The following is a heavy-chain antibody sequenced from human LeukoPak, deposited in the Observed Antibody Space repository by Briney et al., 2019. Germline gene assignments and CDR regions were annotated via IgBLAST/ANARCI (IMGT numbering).Heavy chain of an antibody. D-gene: IGHD3-3*01. V-gene: IGHV3-21*04. CDR3: ARDQYDTWSRRGNFDS. J-gene: IGHJ4*02. CDR2: ISSSSSYI. Sequence: GGSLRLSCAASGFIFSSYSMNWVRQAPGKGLEWVSSISSSSSYIYYADSVKGRFTISRDNAKNSLYLQMNSLRAEDTAVFYCARDQYDTWSRRGNFDSWGQGTLVIVSS. CDR1: GFIFSSYS.